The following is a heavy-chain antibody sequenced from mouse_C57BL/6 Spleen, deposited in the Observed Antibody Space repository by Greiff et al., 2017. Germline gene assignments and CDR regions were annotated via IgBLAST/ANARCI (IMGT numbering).Heavy chain of an antibody. CDR3: ARDQGYGNYPYYYAMDY. J-gene: IGHJ4*01. D-gene: IGHD2-1*01. CDR1: GYAFSSSW. CDR2: IYPGDGDT. V-gene: IGHV1-82*01. Sequence: QVQLQQSGPELVKPGASVKISCKASGYAFSSSWMNWVKQRPGKGLEGIGRIYPGDGDTNYNGKFKGKGTLTADKSSSTAYMQLSSLASEDSAVYFCARDQGYGNYPYYYAMDYWGQGTSVTVSS.